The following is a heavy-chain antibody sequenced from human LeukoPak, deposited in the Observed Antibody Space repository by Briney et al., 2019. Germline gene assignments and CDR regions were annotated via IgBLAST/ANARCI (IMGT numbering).Heavy chain of an antibody. CDR3: TTAGHWYHSYYFDY. CDR1: GFTFTNAW. CDR2: IRSQTDGGTA. D-gene: IGHD6-13*01. Sequence: PGGSLRLSCAASGFTFTNAWMSWVRQAPGKGLEWVGRIRSQTDGGTAEYAAPVEGRFTISRDPSKNTLYLQMNSLKTEDTAVYYCTTAGHWYHSYYFDYWGQGTLVTVSS. J-gene: IGHJ4*02. V-gene: IGHV3-15*01.